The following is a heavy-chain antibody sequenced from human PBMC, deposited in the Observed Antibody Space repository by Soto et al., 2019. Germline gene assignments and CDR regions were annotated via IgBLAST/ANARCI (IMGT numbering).Heavy chain of an antibody. Sequence: QVQLVQSGAEVKKPGASVKVSCKASGYTFTSHGITWVRQAPGQGLEWMGWISGYNGNTNYAQNLQGRVTMATDPSTSTAYMELRSLSSNDTAVYDCARKYSSSYLCDPCGQGTLVTVSS. CDR2: ISGYNGNT. V-gene: IGHV1-18*01. J-gene: IGHJ5*02. CDR3: ARKYSSSYLCDP. CDR1: GYTFTSHG. D-gene: IGHD6-6*01.